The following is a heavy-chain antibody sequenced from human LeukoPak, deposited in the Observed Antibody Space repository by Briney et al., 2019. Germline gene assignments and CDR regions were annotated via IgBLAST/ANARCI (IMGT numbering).Heavy chain of an antibody. CDR2: IYYSGST. Sequence: SETLSLTCTVSSGSISNYYWSWIRQPAVKGLEWIGYIYYSGSTNYNPSLKSRVTMSVDTSKNQFSLRLSSVTAADTAVYYCARHDSTGYYHWGQGTLVTVSS. V-gene: IGHV4-59*01. CDR3: ARHDSTGYYH. D-gene: IGHD3-22*01. J-gene: IGHJ5*02. CDR1: SGSISNYY.